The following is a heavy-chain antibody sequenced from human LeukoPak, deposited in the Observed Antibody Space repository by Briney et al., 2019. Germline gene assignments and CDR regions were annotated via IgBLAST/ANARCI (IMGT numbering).Heavy chain of an antibody. Sequence: ASVKVSCKAFGYTFTSYAMHWVRQAPGQRLEWMGWINAGNGNTKYSQKFQGRVTITRDTSASTAYMELSSLRSEDTAVYYCARGSFPFYGSGSLIGFDYWGQGTLVTVSS. D-gene: IGHD3-10*01. CDR2: INAGNGNT. CDR3: ARGSFPFYGSGSLIGFDY. V-gene: IGHV1-3*01. J-gene: IGHJ4*02. CDR1: GYTFTSYA.